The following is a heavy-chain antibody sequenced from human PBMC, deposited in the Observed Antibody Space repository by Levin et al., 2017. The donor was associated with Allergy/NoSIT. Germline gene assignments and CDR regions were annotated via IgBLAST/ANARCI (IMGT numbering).Heavy chain of an antibody. J-gene: IGHJ4*02. CDR2: IKSKTDGGTT. CDR3: AYSYGYYFDY. D-gene: IGHD5-18*01. Sequence: GGSLRLSCAASGFTFSNAWMSWVRQAPGKGLEWVGRIKSKTDGGTTDYAAPVKGRFTIPRDDSKNTLYLQMNSLKTEDAAVYFCAYSYGYYFDYWGQGTLVTVSS. V-gene: IGHV3-15*01. CDR1: GFTFSNAW.